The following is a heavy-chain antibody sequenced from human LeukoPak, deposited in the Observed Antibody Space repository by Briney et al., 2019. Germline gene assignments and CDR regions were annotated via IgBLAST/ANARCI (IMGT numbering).Heavy chain of an antibody. J-gene: IGHJ4*02. CDR1: GGSINSRSYY. CDR2: INHSGST. CDR3: ARGGNNHTAYFDY. Sequence: KTSETLSLTCTVSGGSINSRSYYWGWIRQPPGKGLEWIGEINHSGSTNYNPSLKSRVTISVDTSKNQFSLKLSSVTAADTAVYYCARGGNNHTAYFDYWGQGTLVTVSS. V-gene: IGHV4-39*07. D-gene: IGHD1-14*01.